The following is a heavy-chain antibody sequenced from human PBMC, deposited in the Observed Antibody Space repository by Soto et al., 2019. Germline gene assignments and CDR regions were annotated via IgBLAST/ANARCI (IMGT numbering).Heavy chain of an antibody. CDR1: GGSISSYY. D-gene: IGHD3-3*01. CDR3: ATGLDYDFWSGYYGSYDY. J-gene: IGHJ4*02. Sequence: SETLSLTCTVSGGSISSYYWSWIRQPPGKGLEWIGYIYYSGSTNYNPSLKSRVTISVDTSKNQFSLKLSSVTAADTAVYYCATGLDYDFWSGYYGSYDYWGQGTLVTVSS. CDR2: IYYSGST. V-gene: IGHV4-59*13.